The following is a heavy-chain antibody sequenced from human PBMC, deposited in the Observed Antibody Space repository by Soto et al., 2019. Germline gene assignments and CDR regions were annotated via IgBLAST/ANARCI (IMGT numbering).Heavy chain of an antibody. CDR2: ISGSGGST. CDR3: AKDPGFRTVAGSFDY. V-gene: IGHV3-23*01. D-gene: IGHD6-19*01. J-gene: IGHJ4*02. Sequence: GGSLRLSCAASGFTFSSYAMSWVRQAPGKGLEWVSAISGSGGSTYYADSVKGRFTISRDNSKNTLYLQMNSLRAEDTAVYYCAKDPGFRTVAGSFDYWGQGTLVTVSS. CDR1: GFTFSSYA.